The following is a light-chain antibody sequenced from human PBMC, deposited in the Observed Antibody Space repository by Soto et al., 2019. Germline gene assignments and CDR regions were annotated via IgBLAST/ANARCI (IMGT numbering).Light chain of an antibody. CDR2: GAS. Sequence: DIVMTQSPATLSVAPGERVTFSCRASQGVSRKLAWYQHKPGQAPRLLISGASTGATGIPARFSGSGSGTDFTLTISSLEPEDFAVYYCGQFVSAPPRTFGQGTKVDIK. V-gene: IGKV3-15*01. J-gene: IGKJ1*01. CDR1: QGVSRK. CDR3: GQFVSAPPRT.